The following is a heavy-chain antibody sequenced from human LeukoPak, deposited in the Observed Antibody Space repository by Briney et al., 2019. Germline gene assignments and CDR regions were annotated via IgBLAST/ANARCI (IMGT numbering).Heavy chain of an antibody. Sequence: SEALSLTCTVSGGSISSSSYYWGWIRQPPGKGLEWIGSIYYSGSTYYNPSLESRVTISVDTSKNQFSLKLSSVTAADTAVYYCARDSRINYGSGSYYNDWGQGTLVTVSS. CDR1: GGSISSSSYY. J-gene: IGHJ4*02. V-gene: IGHV4-39*02. D-gene: IGHD3-10*01. CDR2: IYYSGST. CDR3: ARDSRINYGSGSYYND.